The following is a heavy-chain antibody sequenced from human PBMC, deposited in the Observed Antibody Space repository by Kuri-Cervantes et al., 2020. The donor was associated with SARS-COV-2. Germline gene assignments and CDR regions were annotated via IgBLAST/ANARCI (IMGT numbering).Heavy chain of an antibody. J-gene: IGHJ6*01. D-gene: IGHD3-3*01. CDR1: GFTFSSYG. Sequence: GESLKISCAASGFTFSSYGMHWVRQAPGKGLEWVAVISYDGSNKYYADSVKGRFTISRDNSKNTLYLQMNSLRAEDTAVYYCAKDSGRAGGYYRGGMDVWGQGTTVTCYS. V-gene: IGHV3-30*18. CDR2: ISYDGSNK. CDR3: AKDSGRAGGYYRGGMDV.